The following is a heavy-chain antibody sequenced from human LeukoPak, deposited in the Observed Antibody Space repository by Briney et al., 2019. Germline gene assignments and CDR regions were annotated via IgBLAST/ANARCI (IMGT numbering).Heavy chain of an antibody. Sequence: SVKVSCKASGGTFSSYAISWVRQAPGQGLEWMGGIIPIFGTANYAQKFQGRVTITADESTSTAYMELSSLRSEDTAVYYCARERAIVVVPGKMGYYYMDVWGKGTTVTVSS. J-gene: IGHJ6*03. D-gene: IGHD2-2*01. CDR2: IIPIFGTA. CDR3: ARERAIVVVPGKMGYYYMDV. V-gene: IGHV1-69*13. CDR1: GGTFSSYA.